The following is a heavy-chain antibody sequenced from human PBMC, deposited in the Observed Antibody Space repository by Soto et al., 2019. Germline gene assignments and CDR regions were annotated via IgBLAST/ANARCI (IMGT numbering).Heavy chain of an antibody. J-gene: IGHJ4*02. CDR3: AHRPTSTDDFYFDY. Sequence: QITLTESGPTLVTPTQTLTLTCSFSGFSLTTSGVAVGWFRQPPGKAPEWLALFYWNDDKRYSPSLRSRLTVTGDSSKNQVVLTLANVDPVDSXXYYCAHRPTSTDDFYFDYWGQGTLVTVSS. V-gene: IGHV2-5*01. CDR1: GFSLTTSGVA. CDR2: FYWNDDK. D-gene: IGHD2-21*02.